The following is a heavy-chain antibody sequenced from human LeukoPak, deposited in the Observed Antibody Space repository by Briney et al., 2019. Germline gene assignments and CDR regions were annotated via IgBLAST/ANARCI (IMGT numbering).Heavy chain of an antibody. V-gene: IGHV4-59*01. D-gene: IGHD1-7*01. CDR3: ARDNWNYGSSMDV. CDR1: GGSISSYY. J-gene: IGHJ6*02. Sequence: SETLSLTCTVSGGSISSYYWSWIRQPPGKGLEWIGCIYYSGSTNYNPSLKSRVTISVDTSKNQFSLKLSSVTAADTAVYYCARDNWNYGSSMDVWGQGTTVTVSS. CDR2: IYYSGST.